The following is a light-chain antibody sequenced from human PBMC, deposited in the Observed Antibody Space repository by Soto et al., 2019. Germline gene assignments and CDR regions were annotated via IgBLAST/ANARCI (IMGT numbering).Light chain of an antibody. CDR1: SSNIGAGSD. J-gene: IGLJ2*01. CDR3: QFHDNILSVVV. V-gene: IGLV1-40*01. Sequence: QSVMTHRPSVSGPPGQTISLYYTASSSNIGAGSDVHWYQQFPGAAPKLLIYGNRNRPSGVPDRFSGSKSGTSASLAITGLQPEDEADYYCQFHDNILSVVVFGGGTQLTVL. CDR2: GNR.